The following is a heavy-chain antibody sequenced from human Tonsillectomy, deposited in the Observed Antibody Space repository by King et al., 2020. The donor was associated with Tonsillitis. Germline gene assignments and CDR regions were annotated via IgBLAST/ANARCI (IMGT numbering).Heavy chain of an antibody. CDR1: GYTFTSYG. V-gene: IGHV1-18*04. J-gene: IGHJ6*02. Sequence: QLVQSGAEVKKPGASVKVSCKASGYTFTSYGISWVRQAPGQGLEWMGWISAYNGNTNYAQKLQGRVTITTDTSTSTAYMELRSRRSDDTAVYYCAREGRNTWLRYYYSGMDVWGQGTTVTVSS. CDR2: ISAYNGNT. CDR3: AREGRNTWLRYYYSGMDV. D-gene: IGHD5-18*01.